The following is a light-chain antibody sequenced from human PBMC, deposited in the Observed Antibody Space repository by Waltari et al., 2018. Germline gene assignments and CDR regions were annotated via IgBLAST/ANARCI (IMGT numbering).Light chain of an antibody. J-gene: IGKJ2*03. V-gene: IGKV2-30*02. CDR3: GQGTHWPYS. Sequence: DVVMTQSPLSLPITPGQPASISCRSSQSLVHSDGNTYLSWFQQKPGQPPRLLIYKVSNPDSGVPDRFSGSGAGTDFTLKISRVEADDVGVYYCGQGTHWPYSFGQGTKVEIK. CDR2: KVS. CDR1: QSLVHSDGNTY.